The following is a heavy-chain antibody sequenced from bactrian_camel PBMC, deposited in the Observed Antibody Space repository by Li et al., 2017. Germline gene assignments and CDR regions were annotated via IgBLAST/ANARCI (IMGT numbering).Heavy chain of an antibody. CDR1: AYITEQCG. Sequence: HVQLVESGGGSVQAGGSLKLSCAGSAYITEQCGMGWFRQVPGKEREALAAIDSDGRTSVADSVKGRFTISQDGAKNTLYLQLNSLKTEDTAMYYCKRDEESERGQGTQVTVS. V-gene: IGHV3S53*01. D-gene: IGHD1*01. J-gene: IGHJ4*01. CDR2: IDSDGRT. CDR3: KRDEESE.